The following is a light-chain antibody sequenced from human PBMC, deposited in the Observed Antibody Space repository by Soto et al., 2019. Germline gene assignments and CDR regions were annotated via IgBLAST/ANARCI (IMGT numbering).Light chain of an antibody. J-gene: IGKJ2*01. CDR1: QSLLHSNGYNY. CDR3: MQALQTPQYT. V-gene: IGKV2-28*01. CDR2: LGS. Sequence: DIVMTQSPLSLPVTPGEPASISCRSSQSLLHSNGYNYLDWYLQKPGQSPQLLIYLGSNRASGVPDRFSGSGSGTDFTLKISRVETEDVGVYYCMQALQTPQYTFGHGTKLEI.